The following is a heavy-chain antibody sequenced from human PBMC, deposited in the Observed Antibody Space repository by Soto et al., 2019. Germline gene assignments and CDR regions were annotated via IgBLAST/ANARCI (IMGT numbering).Heavy chain of an antibody. Sequence: WETLSLTCAFSVGSISSSNWWRWVGQPPGKGLEWIGEIYHSGSTNYNPYLKSRVTISVDTSKNQFSLKLSSVTAADTAVYYCARFAVTTRVNSFDPWGQGTLVIVS. D-gene: IGHD4-4*01. CDR2: IYHSGST. V-gene: IGHV4-4*02. CDR3: ARFAVTTRVNSFDP. J-gene: IGHJ5*02. CDR1: VGSISSSNW.